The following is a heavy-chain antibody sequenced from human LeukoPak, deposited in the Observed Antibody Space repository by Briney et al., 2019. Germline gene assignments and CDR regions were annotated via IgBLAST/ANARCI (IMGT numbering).Heavy chain of an antibody. CDR3: AKESQHYYYDSSGYFDY. D-gene: IGHD3-22*01. J-gene: IGHJ4*02. CDR2: IRYDGSNK. V-gene: IGHV3-30*02. CDR1: GFTFSSYG. Sequence: PGGSLRLSCAVSGFTFSSYGMHWVRQAPGKGLEWVAFIRYDGSNKYYVDSVKGRFTISRDNSKNTLYLQMNSLRAEDTAVYYCAKESQHYYYDSSGYFDYWGQGTLVTVSS.